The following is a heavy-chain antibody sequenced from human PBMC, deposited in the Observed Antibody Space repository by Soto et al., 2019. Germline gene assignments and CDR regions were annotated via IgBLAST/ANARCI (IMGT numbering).Heavy chain of an antibody. D-gene: IGHD1-20*01. CDR3: ARVLTGSRAFDF. V-gene: IGHV4-39*01. CDR1: DGSVSSPTYY. J-gene: IGHJ4*02. Sequence: SETLSLTCTVSDGSVSSPTYYWAWVRRPPGKGLQWIGNVYYSGSTFYNPSLKSRVTVSIDTSKNQFSLSLGSLTASDTAVYYCARVLTGSRAFDFWGQRALVAVSS. CDR2: VYYSGST.